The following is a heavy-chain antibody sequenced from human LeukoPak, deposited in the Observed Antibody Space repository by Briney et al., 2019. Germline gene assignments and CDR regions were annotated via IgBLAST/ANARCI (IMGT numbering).Heavy chain of an antibody. CDR2: IYYSGST. CDR1: GGSISSGGYY. V-gene: IGHV4-31*03. J-gene: IGHJ4*02. D-gene: IGHD6-13*01. CDR3: ARARSAAGNFDF. Sequence: SETLSLTCTVSGGSISSGGYYWSWIRQHPGKGLEWIGYIYYSGSTYYNPSLKSRVTISADTPKNQFSLKLSSVTAADTAVYFCARARSAAGNFDFWGQGTLVTVSP.